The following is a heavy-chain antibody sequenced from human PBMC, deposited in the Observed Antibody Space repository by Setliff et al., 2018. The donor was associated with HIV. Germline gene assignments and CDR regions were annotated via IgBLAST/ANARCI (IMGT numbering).Heavy chain of an antibody. CDR2: IVDSGAT. J-gene: IGHJ6*03. CDR1: GGSLTNYY. D-gene: IGHD2-2*01. CDR3: ARVDCSGTSCYRDSYYYMDV. V-gene: IGHV4-34*12. Sequence: PSETLSLTCALYGGSLTNYYWTWIRKSPGKGLEWIGEIVDSGATTYNPSLKSRVAISVDKSKNQFSLKLSSVTAADTAVYYCARVDCSGTSCYRDSYYYMDVWGKGTTVTVSS.